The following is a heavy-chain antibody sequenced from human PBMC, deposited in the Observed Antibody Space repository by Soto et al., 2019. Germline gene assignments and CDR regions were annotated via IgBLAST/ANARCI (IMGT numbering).Heavy chain of an antibody. CDR1: GGSFSGYY. CDR3: ARMGSGYYSYYYGMDV. J-gene: IGHJ6*02. Sequence: SEALSLTCAVYGGSFSGYYWSWIRQPPGKGVEWIGEINHSGSTNYNPPLKSRVTISVDTSKNQFSLKLSSVTAADTAVYYCARMGSGYYSYYYGMDVWGQGTTVTVSS. D-gene: IGHD3-3*01. CDR2: INHSGST. V-gene: IGHV4-34*01.